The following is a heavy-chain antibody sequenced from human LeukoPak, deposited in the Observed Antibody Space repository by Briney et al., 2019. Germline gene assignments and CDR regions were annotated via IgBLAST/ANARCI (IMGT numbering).Heavy chain of an antibody. CDR3: ARSYYDFWSGPPPPAYYFDY. J-gene: IGHJ4*02. CDR2: IYTSGST. V-gene: IGHV4-4*07. Sequence: KASETLSLTCTVSGVSISSYYWSWIRQPAGKGLEWIGRIYTSGSTNYNPSLKSRVTMSVDTSKNQFSLKLSSVTAADTAVYYCARSYYDFWSGPPPPAYYFDYWGQGTLVTVSS. D-gene: IGHD3-3*01. CDR1: GVSISSYY.